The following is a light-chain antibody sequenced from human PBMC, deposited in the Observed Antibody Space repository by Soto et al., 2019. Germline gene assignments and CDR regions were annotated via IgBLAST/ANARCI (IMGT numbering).Light chain of an antibody. Sequence: QSVLTQPRSVSGSPGQSVTISCTGTSSDVGAYDRVSWYQHHPGKAPKLMIYDVTKRPSGVPDRFSGSKSGNTASLTISGLQAEEEADYYCCSYAGSSTWVFGGGTKVTVL. J-gene: IGLJ3*02. CDR2: DVT. V-gene: IGLV2-11*01. CDR3: CSYAGSSTWV. CDR1: SSDVGAYDR.